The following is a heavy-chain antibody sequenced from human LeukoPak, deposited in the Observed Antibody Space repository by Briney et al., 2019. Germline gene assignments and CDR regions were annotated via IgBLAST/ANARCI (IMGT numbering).Heavy chain of an antibody. V-gene: IGHV3-9*03. J-gene: IGHJ4*02. CDR2: ISWNGGTI. D-gene: IGHD6-6*01. CDR3: AKGPTYSSSSLFDY. Sequence: GGSLRLACAASGFTFHDYAMHWVRQAPGKGLEWVSGISWNGGTIDYADSVKGRFTISRDNAKNSLYLQMNSLRPEDMALYYCAKGPTYSSSSLFDYWGQGILVAVSS. CDR1: GFTFHDYA.